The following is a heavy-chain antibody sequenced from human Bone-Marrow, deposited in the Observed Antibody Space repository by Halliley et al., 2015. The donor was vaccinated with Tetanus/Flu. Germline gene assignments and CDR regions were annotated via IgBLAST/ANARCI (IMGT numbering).Heavy chain of an antibody. CDR1: GDSINNGAYY. J-gene: IGHJ3*02. Sequence: TLSLTCSVSGDSINNGAYYWGWIRQHPGKGLEWIGYIYFSGNTYYNPSLKSLVTISLDTSKNQFSLKFNSVTAADSAMYYCAGGAPFGFAFDIWGQGKMVIVSS. D-gene: IGHD3-16*01. CDR2: IYFSGNT. V-gene: IGHV4-31*01. CDR3: AGGAPFGFAFDI.